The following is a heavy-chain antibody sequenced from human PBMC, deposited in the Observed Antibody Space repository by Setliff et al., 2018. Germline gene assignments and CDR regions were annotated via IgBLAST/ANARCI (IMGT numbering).Heavy chain of an antibody. CDR1: GYTFNTYG. V-gene: IGHV1-18*01. J-gene: IGHJ4*02. CDR3: ARDGGKYCATTSCFHFDY. D-gene: IGHD2-2*01. CDR2: ISAYKDKT. Sequence: ASVKVSCKSYGYTFNTYGISWVRQAPGQGPEWMGWISAYKDKTRSTERFQDRLTLTIDTSTNTVFMELRDLRADDTATYYCARDGGKYCATTSCFHFDYWGQGTQVTGSA.